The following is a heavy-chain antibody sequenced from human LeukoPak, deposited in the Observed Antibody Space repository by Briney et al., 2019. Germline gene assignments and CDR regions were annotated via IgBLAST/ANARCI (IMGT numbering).Heavy chain of an antibody. Sequence: GGSLRLSCAASGFTFSSYSMNWVRQAPGKGLEWVSYISSSSSTIYYADSVKGRFTISRDNAKNSLYLQMNSLRAEDTAVYYCARDATSGAPGFDYWGQGTLVTVSS. CDR2: ISSSSSTI. CDR3: ARDATSGAPGFDY. D-gene: IGHD1-26*01. CDR1: GFTFSSYS. V-gene: IGHV3-48*04. J-gene: IGHJ4*02.